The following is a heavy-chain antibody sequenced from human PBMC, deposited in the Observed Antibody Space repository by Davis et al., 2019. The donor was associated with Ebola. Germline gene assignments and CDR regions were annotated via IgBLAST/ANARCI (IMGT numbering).Heavy chain of an antibody. CDR1: GDSITGSGYYY. J-gene: IGHJ4*02. CDR2: MNRRGRA. Sequence: PSETLSLTCSVSGDSITGSGYYYWVWIRQPPGKGLEWIGEMNRRGRAYDNPSLKSRVTISVDTSKNQFSLKLSSVTAADTAIYYCASPHQIRGRDYFDSWGQGTLVTVSS. V-gene: IGHV4-39*07. CDR3: ASPHQIRGRDYFDS.